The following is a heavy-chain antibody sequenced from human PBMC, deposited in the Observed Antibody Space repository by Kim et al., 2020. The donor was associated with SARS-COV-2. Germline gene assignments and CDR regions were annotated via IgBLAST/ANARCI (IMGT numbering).Heavy chain of an antibody. CDR2: ISGSEGQR. Sequence: GGSLRLSCAASGFTFSAYAMSWVRQAPGKGLEWVSGISGSEGQRYYGDSVKGRFIISRDNSKNTLHLQMNSLRAEDTAVYYCAKHFGSSGSEFQHRGQGTLVTVSS. V-gene: IGHV3-23*01. D-gene: IGHD3-22*01. CDR1: GFTFSAYA. CDR3: AKHFGSSGSEFQH. J-gene: IGHJ1*01.